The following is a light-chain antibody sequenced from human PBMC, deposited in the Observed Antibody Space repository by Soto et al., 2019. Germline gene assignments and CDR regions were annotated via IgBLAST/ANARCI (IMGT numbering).Light chain of an antibody. CDR1: SRDVGGYNY. CDR2: DVS. Sequence: QSALTQPASVSGSPGQSITISCTGTSRDVGGYNYVSWYQQHPGKAPKLMIYDVSNRPSGVSNRFSGSKPGNTASLTISGLQAEDEADDYCSTYTTSSTPLVFGGGTKLTVL. CDR3: STYTTSSTPLV. V-gene: IGLV2-14*01. J-gene: IGLJ2*01.